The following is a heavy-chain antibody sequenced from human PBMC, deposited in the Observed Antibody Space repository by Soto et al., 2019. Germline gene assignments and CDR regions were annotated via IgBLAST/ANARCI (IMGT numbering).Heavy chain of an antibody. V-gene: IGHV3-23*01. Sequence: PGGSLRLSCAASGFTFSSDAMSWVRQAPGKGLEWVSAISGSGGSTYYADSVKGRFTISRDNSKNTLYLQMNSLRAEDTAVYYCAKVLGGYCISTSCYHPYHYYGMDVWGQGTTVTVSS. CDR1: GFTFSSDA. CDR2: ISGSGGST. D-gene: IGHD2-2*01. CDR3: AKVLGGYCISTSCYHPYHYYGMDV. J-gene: IGHJ6*02.